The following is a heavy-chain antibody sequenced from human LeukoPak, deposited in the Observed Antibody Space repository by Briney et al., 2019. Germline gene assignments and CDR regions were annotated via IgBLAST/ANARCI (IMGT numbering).Heavy chain of an antibody. V-gene: IGHV3-15*01. D-gene: IGHD2/OR15-2a*01. CDR2: IKRDIDGGTT. CDR1: GFTFGNSW. J-gene: IGHJ4*02. Sequence: GGSLRLSCAGSGFTFGNSWRLWVRQAPGRGLEWVARIKRDIDGGTTDYAAPVKGRFTITRDDSENTLYLQMNSLKTEDTAVYYCTTDLPRSTSCSHDYWGQGTQVTVSS. CDR3: TTDLPRSTSCSHDY.